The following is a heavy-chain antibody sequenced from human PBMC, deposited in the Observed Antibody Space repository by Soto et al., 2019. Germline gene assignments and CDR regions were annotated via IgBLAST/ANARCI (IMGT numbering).Heavy chain of an antibody. J-gene: IGHJ4*02. CDR2: ISYDGSNK. CDR3: AKGPAYYYDSSPLTDY. Sequence: QVQLVESGGGVVQPGRSLRLSCAASGFTFSSYGMHWVRQAPGKGLEWVAVISYDGSNKYYADSVKGRFTISRDNSKNTLYLQMNSLRAEDTAVYYCAKGPAYYYDSSPLTDYWGQGTLVTVSS. V-gene: IGHV3-30*18. CDR1: GFTFSSYG. D-gene: IGHD3-22*01.